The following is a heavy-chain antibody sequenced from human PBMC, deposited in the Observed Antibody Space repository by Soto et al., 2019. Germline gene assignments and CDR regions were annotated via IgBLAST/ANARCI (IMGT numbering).Heavy chain of an antibody. Sequence: ASVKVSCKASGYTFTSYAMHWVRQAPGQRLEWMGWINAGNGNTKYSQKFQGRVTITRDTSASTAYMELSSLRSEDTAVYYCARDRGVVVVPATQLGYWGQGTLVTVSS. D-gene: IGHD2-15*01. CDR1: GYTFTSYA. V-gene: IGHV1-3*01. J-gene: IGHJ4*02. CDR3: ARDRGVVVVPATQLGY. CDR2: INAGNGNT.